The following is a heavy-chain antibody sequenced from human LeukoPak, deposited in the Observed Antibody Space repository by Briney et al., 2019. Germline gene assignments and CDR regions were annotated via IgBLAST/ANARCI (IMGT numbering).Heavy chain of an antibody. V-gene: IGHV1-46*01. CDR1: EYTFTGYY. CDR3: AREATVVTPRLDP. CDR2: INPSSGST. J-gene: IGHJ5*02. D-gene: IGHD4-23*01. Sequence: GASVKVSCKASEYTFTGYYIHWVRQAPGQGLEWMGWINPSSGSTTYAQKFRGRLTMTRDMSTSTVYMELSSLRSEDTAVYYCAREATVVTPRLDPWGQGTLVTVSS.